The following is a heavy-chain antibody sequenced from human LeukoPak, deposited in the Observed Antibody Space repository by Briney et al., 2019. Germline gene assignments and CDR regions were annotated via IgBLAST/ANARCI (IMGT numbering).Heavy chain of an antibody. Sequence: PSETLSLTCTVSGGSISSYYWSWIRQHPGKGLEWIGYIYYSGSTYYNPSLKSRVTISVDTSKNQFSLKLSSVTAADTAVYYCARTYSSSSVLGYYYYYMDVWGKGTTVTVSS. J-gene: IGHJ6*03. V-gene: IGHV4-59*06. D-gene: IGHD6-6*01. CDR1: GGSISSYY. CDR2: IYYSGST. CDR3: ARTYSSSSVLGYYYYYMDV.